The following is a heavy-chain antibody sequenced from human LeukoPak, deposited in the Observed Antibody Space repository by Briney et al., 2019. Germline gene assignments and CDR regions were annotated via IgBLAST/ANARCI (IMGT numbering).Heavy chain of an antibody. J-gene: IGHJ3*02. V-gene: IGHV3-23*01. D-gene: IGHD3-22*01. CDR1: GFSFSNYA. Sequence: GGSLRLSCAASGFSFSNYATSWVRQAPGKGLEWVSTISRGTATTYYADSVKGRFIISRDNSKDTVYLQMNSLRAEDTAVFYCAKGYYDSSGYTYGFDIWDQGTMVTVSS. CDR2: ISRGTATT. CDR3: AKGYYDSSGYTYGFDI.